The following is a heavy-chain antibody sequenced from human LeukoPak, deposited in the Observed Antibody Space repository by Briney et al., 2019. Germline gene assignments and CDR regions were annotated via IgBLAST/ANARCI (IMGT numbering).Heavy chain of an antibody. CDR2: ISYDGSNK. CDR1: GFTFSSYA. V-gene: IGHV3-30-3*01. D-gene: IGHD2-21*02. J-gene: IGHJ5*02. Sequence: GRSLRLSCAASGFTFSSYAMHWVRQAPGKGLEWVAVISYDGSNKYYADSVKGRFTVSRDNSKNTLYLQMNSLRAEDTAVYYCARSNIVVVTAASGLTWGQGTLVTVSS. CDR3: ARSNIVVVTAASGLT.